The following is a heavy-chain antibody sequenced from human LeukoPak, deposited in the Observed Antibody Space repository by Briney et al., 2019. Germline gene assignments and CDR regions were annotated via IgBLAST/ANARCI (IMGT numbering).Heavy chain of an antibody. Sequence: ASVKVSCKASGYSFTGYYMHCVRQAPGQRLEWMGWINHNNGATIYAQKFQGRVTMARDTAISAAYMELSMLRSDDAAVYYCAGVRPGRGMDVWGQGTTVTVSS. CDR3: AGVRPGRGMDV. CDR1: GYSFTGYY. J-gene: IGHJ6*02. D-gene: IGHD6-6*01. V-gene: IGHV1-2*02. CDR2: INHNNGAT.